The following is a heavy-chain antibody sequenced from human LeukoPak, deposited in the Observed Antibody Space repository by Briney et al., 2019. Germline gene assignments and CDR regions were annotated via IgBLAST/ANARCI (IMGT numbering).Heavy chain of an antibody. V-gene: IGHV3-9*01. CDR2: ISWNSGSI. Sequence: GGSPRLSCAASGFTFDDYAMHWVRQAPGKGLEWVSGISWNSGSIGYADSVKGRFTISRDNAKNSLYLQMNSLRAEDTALYYCAKSRIAARRGYCYGMDVWGQGTTVTVSS. D-gene: IGHD6-6*01. CDR1: GFTFDDYA. CDR3: AKSRIAARRGYCYGMDV. J-gene: IGHJ6*02.